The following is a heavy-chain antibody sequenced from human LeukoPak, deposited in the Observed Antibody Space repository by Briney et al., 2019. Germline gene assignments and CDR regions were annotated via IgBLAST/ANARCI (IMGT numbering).Heavy chain of an antibody. CDR3: AILEYREIDY. J-gene: IGHJ4*02. D-gene: IGHD3-3*01. Sequence: GRSLRLSCAASGFTFSSYVMHWVRQAPGKGLEWVAIISYDGSNEYYADSVKGRFTISRDNSKNTLYLQMNSLRSEDTAVYYCAILEYREIDYWGQGTLVTVSS. CDR2: ISYDGSNE. CDR1: GFTFSSYV. V-gene: IGHV3-30*04.